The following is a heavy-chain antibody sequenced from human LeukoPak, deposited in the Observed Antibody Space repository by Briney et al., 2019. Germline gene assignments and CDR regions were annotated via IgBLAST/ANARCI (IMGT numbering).Heavy chain of an antibody. J-gene: IGHJ4*02. CDR2: IYYSGST. CDR3: ARHVAGYSGYPLFDY. CDR1: GGSISSYY. Sequence: SETLSLTCTVSGGSISSYYWSWIRQPPGKGLEWIGYIYYSGSTNYNPSLKSRVTISVDTSKNQFSLKLSSVTAADTAVYYCARHVAGYSGYPLFDYWGQGTLVTVSS. V-gene: IGHV4-59*08. D-gene: IGHD5-12*01.